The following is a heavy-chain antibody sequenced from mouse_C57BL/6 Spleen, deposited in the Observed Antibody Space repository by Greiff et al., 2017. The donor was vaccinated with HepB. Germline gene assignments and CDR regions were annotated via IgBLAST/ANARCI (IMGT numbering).Heavy chain of an antibody. CDR1: GFTFSDYG. Sequence: EVQRVESGGGLVKPGGSLKLSCAASGFTFSDYGMHWVRQAPEKGLEWVAYISSGSSTIYYADTVKGRFTISRDNAKNTLFLQMTSLRSEDTAMYYCASPIYYDYEGFAYWGQGTLVTVSA. CDR3: ASPIYYDYEGFAY. J-gene: IGHJ3*01. CDR2: ISSGSSTI. D-gene: IGHD2-4*01. V-gene: IGHV5-17*01.